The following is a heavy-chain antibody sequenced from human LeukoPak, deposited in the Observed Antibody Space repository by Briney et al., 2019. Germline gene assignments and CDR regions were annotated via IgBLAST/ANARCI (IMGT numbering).Heavy chain of an antibody. J-gene: IGHJ4*02. V-gene: IGHV3-15*01. Sequence: GGSLRLSCAASGFTFINAWMAWVRQAPGKGLEWVGRIKSKTDGGTTDYAAPVKGRITISRDDSKNTLYLQMNSLKTEDTAVYYCTTDPAPPAYYYDSSGVDYWGQGTLVTVSS. CDR1: GFTFINAW. CDR2: IKSKTDGGTT. D-gene: IGHD3-22*01. CDR3: TTDPAPPAYYYDSSGVDY.